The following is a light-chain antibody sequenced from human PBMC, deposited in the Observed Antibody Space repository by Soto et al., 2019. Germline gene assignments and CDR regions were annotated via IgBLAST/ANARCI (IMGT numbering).Light chain of an antibody. CDR2: AST. J-gene: IGKJ5*01. CDR3: QQTYSAPIT. V-gene: IGKV1-39*01. CDR1: QIISSY. Sequence: DIQMTQSPSALSASIGDRVTITCRASQIISSYLNWYQQKPGKVPKLLIYASTNVQTGVPSRFSGRGAGTDFTFTISSLQPEDFATYYCQQTYSAPITFGQGTRLEI.